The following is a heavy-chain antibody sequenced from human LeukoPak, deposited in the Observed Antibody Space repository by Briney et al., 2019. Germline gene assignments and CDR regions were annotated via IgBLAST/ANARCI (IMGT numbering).Heavy chain of an antibody. CDR3: ARAYRYYYDSSGPYYYGMDV. CDR2: INPSGGST. Sequence: ASVKVSCKASGYTFTSYYMHWVRQAPGQGLEWMGIINPSGGSTSYAQKFQGRVTMTRDTSTSTVYMELSSLRSEDTAVYYCARAYRYYYDSSGPYYYGMDVWGQGTTVTVSS. CDR1: GYTFTSYY. V-gene: IGHV1-46*01. D-gene: IGHD3-22*01. J-gene: IGHJ6*02.